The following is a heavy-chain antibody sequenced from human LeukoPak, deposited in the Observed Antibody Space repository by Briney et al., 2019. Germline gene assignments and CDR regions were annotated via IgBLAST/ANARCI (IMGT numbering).Heavy chain of an antibody. J-gene: IGHJ3*02. CDR1: GFTFSNYG. Sequence: GGSLRLSCAASGFTFSNYGMHWVRQAPGKGLEWVAVIWYGGSNKYYADSVKGRFTISRDNSKNTVYLQMNSLRAEDTAVYYCAKDQAFQSIAAAQRNAFDIWGQGTMVTVSS. CDR2: IWYGGSNK. CDR3: AKDQAFQSIAAAQRNAFDI. D-gene: IGHD6-13*01. V-gene: IGHV3-30*02.